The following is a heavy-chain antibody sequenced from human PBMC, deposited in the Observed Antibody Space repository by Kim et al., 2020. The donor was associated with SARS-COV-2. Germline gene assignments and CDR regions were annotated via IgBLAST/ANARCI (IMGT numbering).Heavy chain of an antibody. J-gene: IGHJ5*02. D-gene: IGHD4-17*01. CDR3: ARDEGAYGRRGGNWFDP. Sequence: LTSRVTISVDTSKNQFSLKLSSVHAADTAVYYCARDEGAYGRRGGNWFDPWGQGTLVTVSS. V-gene: IGHV4-59*01.